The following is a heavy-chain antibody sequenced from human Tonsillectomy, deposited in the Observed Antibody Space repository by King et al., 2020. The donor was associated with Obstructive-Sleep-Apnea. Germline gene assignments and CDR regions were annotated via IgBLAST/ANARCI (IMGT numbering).Heavy chain of an antibody. D-gene: IGHD6-19*01. CDR2: ISYDGSNK. CDR1: GFTFSTYA. CDR3: ARDKTPVAHYFDY. Sequence: VQLVESGGGVVQPGRSLRLSCAASGFTFSTYAMHWVRQAPGKGLEWVALISYDGSNKYYADSVKGRFTISRDNSKNTLFLQMNSLRVEDTAVYYCARDKTPVAHYFDYWGQGPLVTVSS. J-gene: IGHJ4*02. V-gene: IGHV3-30-3*01.